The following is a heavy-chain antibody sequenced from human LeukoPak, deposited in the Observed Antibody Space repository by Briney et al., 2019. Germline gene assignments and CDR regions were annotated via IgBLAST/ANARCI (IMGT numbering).Heavy chain of an antibody. D-gene: IGHD3-10*01. Sequence: ASVKVSCKASGYTFTSYDINWVRQATGQGLGWMGWMNPNSGNTGYAQKFQGRGTMTRNTSISTAYMELSSLRSEDTAVYYCARGYKPYGSGTHPHWFDPWGQGTLVTVSS. J-gene: IGHJ5*02. CDR3: ARGYKPYGSGTHPHWFDP. CDR1: GYTFTSYD. V-gene: IGHV1-8*01. CDR2: MNPNSGNT.